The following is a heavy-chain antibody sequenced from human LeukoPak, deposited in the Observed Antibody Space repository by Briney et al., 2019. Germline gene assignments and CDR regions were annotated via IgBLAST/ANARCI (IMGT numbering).Heavy chain of an antibody. CDR1: GGSISSFY. Sequence: SETLSLNRTVSGGSISSFYWSWIRQPPGKGLEWIGYIYYSGSTYYNPSLKSRVTISVDTSKNQFSLKLPSVTAADTAVYYCAREVGDSSGCPYFDYWGQGTLVTVSS. V-gene: IGHV4-59*06. J-gene: IGHJ4*02. CDR3: AREVGDSSGCPYFDY. D-gene: IGHD3-22*01. CDR2: IYYSGST.